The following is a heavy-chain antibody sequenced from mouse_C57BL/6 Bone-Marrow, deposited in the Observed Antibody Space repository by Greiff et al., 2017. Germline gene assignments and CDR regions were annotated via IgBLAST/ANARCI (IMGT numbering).Heavy chain of an antibody. J-gene: IGHJ3*01. CDR2: ISDGGSYT. CDR3: ARELTGPCAY. Sequence: EVQLVESGGGLVKPGGSLKLSCAASGFTFSSYAMSWVRQTPEKRLEWVATISDGGSYTYYPDNVKGRFTISRDNAKNNLYLQMSHLKSEDTAMYYCARELTGPCAYWGQGTLVTVSA. V-gene: IGHV5-4*01. D-gene: IGHD4-1*01. CDR1: GFTFSSYA.